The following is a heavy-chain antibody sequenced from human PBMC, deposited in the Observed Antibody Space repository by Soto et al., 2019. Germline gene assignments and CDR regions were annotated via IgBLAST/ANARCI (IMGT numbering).Heavy chain of an antibody. CDR3: ARDCPGRSKTCYGNTWFDS. J-gene: IGHJ5*01. D-gene: IGHD2-2*01. Sequence: EVQLVESGGGLVQPGGSLRLSCAASGFTFSSYSMNWVRQAPGKGLEWVAYISSSFINIYYADSVKGRFTISRDNAKNSLYMQMTSLRAEDTAVYYGARDCPGRSKTCYGNTWFDSWGQGTLVTVSS. CDR2: ISSSFINI. CDR1: GFTFSSYS. V-gene: IGHV3-48*01.